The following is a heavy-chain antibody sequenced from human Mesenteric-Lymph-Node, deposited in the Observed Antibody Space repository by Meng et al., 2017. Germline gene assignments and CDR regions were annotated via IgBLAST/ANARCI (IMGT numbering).Heavy chain of an antibody. D-gene: IGHD2-2*01. J-gene: IGHJ5*02. CDR2: IYSGGST. V-gene: IGHV3-66*02. CDR3: AREEAPWYQTNWFDP. CDR1: GFTFSSYA. Sequence: GGSLRLSCAASGFTFSSYAMSWVRQAPGKGLEWVSVIYSGGSTYYADSVKGRFTISRDNSKNTLYLQMNSLRAEDTAVYYCAREEAPWYQTNWFDPWGQGTLVTVSS.